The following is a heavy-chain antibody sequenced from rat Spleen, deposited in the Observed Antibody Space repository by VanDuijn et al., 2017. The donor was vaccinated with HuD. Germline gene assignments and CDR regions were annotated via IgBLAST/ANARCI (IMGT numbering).Heavy chain of an antibody. CDR3: ARPDSSLYVMDA. D-gene: IGHD1-2*01. J-gene: IGHJ4*01. CDR2: ISYDGSRT. CDR1: GFIFSDYY. V-gene: IGHV5-29*01. Sequence: EVQLVESDGGLVQPGRSLELSCTASGFIFSDYYMAWVRQAPTKGLEWLATISYDGSRTYYPDSVKGRFTISRDNAKSTLYLQMNSLRSEDTATYYCARPDSSLYVMDAWGQGASVTVSS.